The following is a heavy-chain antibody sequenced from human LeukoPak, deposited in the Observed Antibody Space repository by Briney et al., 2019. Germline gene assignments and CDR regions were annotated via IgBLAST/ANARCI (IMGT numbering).Heavy chain of an antibody. J-gene: IGHJ5*02. Sequence: SSETLSLTCTVSGVSVSSSSYYWGWIRQPPGKALEWIGTIYYNGATRYNPSLNSRATISVDTSRNQFSLKLNSMTAADTAVYYCARVHIAVAGTQWFDPWGQGTLVTVSS. CDR2: IYYNGAT. CDR1: GVSVSSSSYY. D-gene: IGHD6-19*01. CDR3: ARVHIAVAGTQWFDP. V-gene: IGHV4-39*07.